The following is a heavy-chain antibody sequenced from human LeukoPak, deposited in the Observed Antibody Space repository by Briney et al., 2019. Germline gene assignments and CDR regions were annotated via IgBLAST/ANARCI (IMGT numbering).Heavy chain of an antibody. V-gene: IGHV3-23*01. CDR1: GFTFSSYA. CDR2: ISGSGGST. J-gene: IGHJ4*02. Sequence: GGSLRLSCAASGFTFSSYAMSWVRQAPGKGLEWVSGISGSGGSTYYADSVKGRFTISRDNSKNTLYLQVNSLRAEDTAVYYCANGQPGSVDYWGQGTLVTVSS. D-gene: IGHD3-10*01. CDR3: ANGQPGSVDY.